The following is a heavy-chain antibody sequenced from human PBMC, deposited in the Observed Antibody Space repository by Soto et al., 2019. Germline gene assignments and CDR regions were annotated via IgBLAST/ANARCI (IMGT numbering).Heavy chain of an antibody. D-gene: IGHD2-15*01. CDR1: GGTFSSYT. CDR2: IIPILGIA. J-gene: IGHJ3*02. Sequence: SVKVSCKASGGTFSSYTISWVRQAPGQGLEWMGRIIPILGIANYAQKFQGRVTITADKSTSTAYMELSSLRSEDTAVHYCARVVVADADAFDIWGKGTRVTVPS. CDR3: ARVVVADADAFDI. V-gene: IGHV1-69*02.